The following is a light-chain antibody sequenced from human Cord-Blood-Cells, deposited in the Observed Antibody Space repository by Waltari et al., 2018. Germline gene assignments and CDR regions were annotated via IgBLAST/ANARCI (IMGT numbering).Light chain of an antibody. J-gene: IGKJ4*01. Sequence: DLVLTQSPHSLPVPHGEPASISCRSSQSLLHSNGYNYLDWYLQKPGQSPQLLIYLGSNRASGVPDRFSGSGSGTDFTLKISRVEAEDVGVYYCMQALQTPLTFGGGTKVEIK. CDR1: QSLLHSNGYNY. V-gene: IGKV2-28*01. CDR2: LGS. CDR3: MQALQTPLT.